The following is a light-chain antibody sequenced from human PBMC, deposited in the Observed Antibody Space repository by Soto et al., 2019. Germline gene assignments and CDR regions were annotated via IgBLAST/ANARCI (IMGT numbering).Light chain of an antibody. CDR3: QQYGSSPWT. Sequence: ENVLTQSPGTLSLSPWDRATLSCRASQSVSNNYLAWYQQKPGQAPRLLIYGASNRATGIPDRFSGSGSGTDFTLTISRLEPEDFAVYYCQQYGSSPWTFGQGTKVDIK. CDR1: QSVSNNY. J-gene: IGKJ1*01. V-gene: IGKV3-20*01. CDR2: GAS.